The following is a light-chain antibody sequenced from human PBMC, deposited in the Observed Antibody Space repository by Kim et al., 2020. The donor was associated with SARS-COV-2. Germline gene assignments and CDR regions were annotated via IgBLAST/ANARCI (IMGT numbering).Light chain of an antibody. V-gene: IGLV2-11*01. CDR2: DVS. CDR3: CSYAGSYTFVV. Sequence: SVNISCTGTSSDVGGYNYVSWYQQHPGKAPKLMIYDVSKRPSGVPDRFSGSKSGNTASLTISGLQAEDEADYYCCSYAGSYTFVVFGGGTQLTVL. CDR1: SSDVGGYNY. J-gene: IGLJ2*01.